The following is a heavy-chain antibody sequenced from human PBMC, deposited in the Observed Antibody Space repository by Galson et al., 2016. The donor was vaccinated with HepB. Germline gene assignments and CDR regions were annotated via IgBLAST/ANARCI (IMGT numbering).Heavy chain of an antibody. Sequence: SETLSLTCSVSGGSITSSIHYWGWIRQSPGKGLEWIGAMYHSGATYYNPSLKSRVDISVDMSKSQFSLNLRSVTAADTAVYYCARHFQWLDVGYFYGVDVWGQGTTVTVSS. CDR2: MYHSGAT. V-gene: IGHV4-39*01. CDR3: ARHFQWLDVGYFYGVDV. CDR1: GGSITSSIHY. D-gene: IGHD6-19*01. J-gene: IGHJ6*02.